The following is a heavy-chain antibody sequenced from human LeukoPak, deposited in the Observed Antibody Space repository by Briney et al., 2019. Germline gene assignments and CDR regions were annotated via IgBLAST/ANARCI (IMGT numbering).Heavy chain of an antibody. V-gene: IGHV3-23*01. D-gene: IGHD6-25*01. CDR1: GFTFSSYA. CDR2: ISGSGGST. J-gene: IGHJ4*02. Sequence: RGSLRLSCAASGFTFSSYAISWVRQAPRNGLEWVAAISGSGGSTYYADSVKGRFTISRDNSKNTLYLQMNSLRDEDTAVYDCAKDMANKVSGGAYWGQGTLVTVSS. CDR3: AKDMANKVSGGAY.